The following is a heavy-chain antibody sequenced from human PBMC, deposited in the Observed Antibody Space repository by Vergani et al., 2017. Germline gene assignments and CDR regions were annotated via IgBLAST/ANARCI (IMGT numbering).Heavy chain of an antibody. J-gene: IGHJ4*02. CDR3: ARGGLMRRAGDYFDY. V-gene: IGHV3-9*01. Sequence: EVQLVESGGGLVQPGRSLRLSCAASGFTFDDYAMHWVRQAPGKGLEWVSGISWNSGSIGYADSVKGRFTISRDNAKNSLYLQMNSLRAEDTALYYCARGGLMRRAGDYFDYWGQGTLVTVSS. D-gene: IGHD2-8*01. CDR1: GFTFDDYA. CDR2: ISWNSGSI.